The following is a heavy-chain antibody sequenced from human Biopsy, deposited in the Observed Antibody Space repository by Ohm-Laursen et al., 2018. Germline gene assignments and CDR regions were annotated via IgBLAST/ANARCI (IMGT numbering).Heavy chain of an antibody. CDR3: ARAYYYGAGSYYSPWMGV. CDR2: INHSGST. Sequence: TLSLTCTVYGGSFTGYYWSWIRQPPGKGLEWIGEINHSGSTNYNPSLKSRVTISLDTSKNQLSLKLRSVTAADTAVYYCARAYYYGAGSYYSPWMGVWGQGTAVSVS. CDR1: GGSFTGYY. J-gene: IGHJ6*02. D-gene: IGHD3-10*01. V-gene: IGHV4-34*01.